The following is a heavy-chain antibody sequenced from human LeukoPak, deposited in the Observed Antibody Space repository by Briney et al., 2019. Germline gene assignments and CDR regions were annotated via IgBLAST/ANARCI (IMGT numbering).Heavy chain of an antibody. D-gene: IGHD4-23*01. J-gene: IGHJ3*02. Sequence: ASVKVSCKASGGTFSSYAINWVRQATGQGLGWMGWMNPNSGNTGYAQKFQGRVTITRNTSISTAYMELSSLRSEDTAVYYCARDDYGGNLGAFDIWGQGTMVTVSS. CDR3: ARDDYGGNLGAFDI. CDR2: MNPNSGNT. CDR1: GGTFSSYA. V-gene: IGHV1-8*03.